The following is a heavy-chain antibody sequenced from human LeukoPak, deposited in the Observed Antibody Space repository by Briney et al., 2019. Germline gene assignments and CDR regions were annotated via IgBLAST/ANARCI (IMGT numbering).Heavy chain of an antibody. CDR2: ISGSGGST. CDR3: AKDLPFWITMARGVIGATSDY. J-gene: IGHJ4*02. D-gene: IGHD3-10*01. Sequence: PGGSLRLSCAASGFTFSSYAMSWVRQAPGKGLEWVSAISGSGGSTYYADSVKGRFTISRENSKNTLYLQMNSLRAEDTAVYYCAKDLPFWITMARGVIGATSDYWGQGTLVTVSS. V-gene: IGHV3-23*01. CDR1: GFTFSSYA.